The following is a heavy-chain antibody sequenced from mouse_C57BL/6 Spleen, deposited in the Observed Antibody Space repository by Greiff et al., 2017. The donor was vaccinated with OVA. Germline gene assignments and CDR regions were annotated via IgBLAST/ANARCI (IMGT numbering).Heavy chain of an antibody. D-gene: IGHD3-2*02. CDR3: ATGDSSGYPFAY. Sequence: VQLQQSGAELARPGASVKMSCKASGYTFTSYTMHWVKQRPGQGLEWIGYINPSSGYTKYNQKFKDKATLTADKSSITAYMQLSSLTSEDSAVYYCATGDSSGYPFAYWGQGTLVTVSA. J-gene: IGHJ3*01. CDR1: GYTFTSYT. V-gene: IGHV1-4*01. CDR2: INPSSGYT.